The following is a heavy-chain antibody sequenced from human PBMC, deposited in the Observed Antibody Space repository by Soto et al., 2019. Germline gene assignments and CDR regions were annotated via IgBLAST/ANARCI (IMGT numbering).Heavy chain of an antibody. V-gene: IGHV1-2*04. D-gene: IGHD3-22*01. CDR3: ARGRSYYYGSSGYTAAAFDI. Sequence: ASVKVSCKASGYTFTGYYMHWVRQAPGQGLEWMGWINPNSGGTNYAQKFQGWVTMTRDTSISTAYMELSRLRSDDTAVYYCARGRSYYYGSSGYTAAAFDIWGQGTMVTVSS. J-gene: IGHJ3*02. CDR1: GYTFTGYY. CDR2: INPNSGGT.